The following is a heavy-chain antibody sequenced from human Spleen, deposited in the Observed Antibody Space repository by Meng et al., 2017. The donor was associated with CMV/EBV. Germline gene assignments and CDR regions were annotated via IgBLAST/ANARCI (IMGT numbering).Heavy chain of an antibody. D-gene: IGHD5-12*01. J-gene: IGHJ6*02. CDR1: VFTVSSNY. CDR2: FYSDGTA. CDR3: ARVPKATYAMDV. Sequence: ESLKISCTASVFTVSSNYMTWVRQAPGKGLEWVSVFYSDGTAYYADSVRGRFTISRDNTKNTLHLQMNSLRAEDTAMYYCARVPKATYAMDVWGQGTSVTVSS. V-gene: IGHV3-53*01.